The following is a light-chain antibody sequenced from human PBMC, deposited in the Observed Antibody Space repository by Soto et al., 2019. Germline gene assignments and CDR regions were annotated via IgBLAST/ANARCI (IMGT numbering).Light chain of an antibody. V-gene: IGKV1-5*03. CDR2: RAS. CDR1: QSISTW. CDR3: QQYNGYPLT. J-gene: IGKJ4*01. Sequence: DIQMTQSPSTLSASVGDRVTITCRASQSISTWLAWYQQKPGKAPNLLIYRASNLQNGVPSRFSGSGSGTEFTLTISSLQPDDFATYYCQQYNGYPLTFGGGTTMEIK.